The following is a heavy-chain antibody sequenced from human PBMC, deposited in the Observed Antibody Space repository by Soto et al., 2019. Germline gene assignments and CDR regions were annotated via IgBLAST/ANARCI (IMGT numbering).Heavy chain of an antibody. J-gene: IGHJ6*02. CDR2: IRSKANSYAT. CDR3: TRHGAPGDYVWRSYRPKGEAKNYYYYYGMDV. CDR1: GFTFSGSA. V-gene: IGHV3-73*01. D-gene: IGHD3-16*02. Sequence: EVQLVESGGGLVQPGGSLKLSCAASGFTFSGSAMHWVRQASGKGLEWVGRIRSKANSYATAYAASVKGRFTISRDDSKNTAYRQMNSLKTEDTAVYYCTRHGAPGDYVWRSYRPKGEAKNYYYYYGMDVWGQGTTVTVSS.